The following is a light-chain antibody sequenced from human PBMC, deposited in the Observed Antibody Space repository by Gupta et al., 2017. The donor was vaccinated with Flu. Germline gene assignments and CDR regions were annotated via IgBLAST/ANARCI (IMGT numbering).Light chain of an antibody. V-gene: IGLV3-21*02. CDR3: QVWDGGSDHYV. CDR1: NIGRRS. J-gene: IGLJ1*01. Sequence: SYVPTQPPAVSVAPGQTARIACGGNNIGRRSVYWYRQKAGQAPMMVIYDDYARPSGIPERFSGSNSGNMATLTIRGVEAGDEADYFCQVWDGGSDHYVFGAGTKVTVL. CDR2: DDY.